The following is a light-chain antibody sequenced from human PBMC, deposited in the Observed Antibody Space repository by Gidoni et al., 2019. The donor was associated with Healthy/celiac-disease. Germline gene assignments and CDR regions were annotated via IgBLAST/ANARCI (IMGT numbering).Light chain of an antibody. J-gene: IGKJ1*01. CDR3: QQYGSSPRT. Sequence: EIVLTQSPGTLSLSPGERATLYCRASQSVSSSYLAWYQQKPGQAPRLLIYCASSRATGIPDRFSGSGSGTDFTLNISRLEPEDFAVYYCQQYGSSPRTFGQGTKVEIK. V-gene: IGKV3-20*01. CDR1: QSVSSSY. CDR2: CAS.